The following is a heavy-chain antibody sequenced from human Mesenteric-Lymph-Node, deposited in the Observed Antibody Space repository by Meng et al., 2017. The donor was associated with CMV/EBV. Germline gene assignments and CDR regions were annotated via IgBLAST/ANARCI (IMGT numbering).Heavy chain of an antibody. CDR3: ARAPPRSGPGYCSSTSCPSYYFDY. J-gene: IGHJ4*02. Sequence: SVKVSCKASGGTFSSYAISWVRQAPGQGLEWMGGIIPIFGTANYAQKFQGRVTITTDESTSTAYMELSSLRSEDTAVYYCARAPPRSGPGYCSSTSCPSYYFDYWGQGTVVTVSS. V-gene: IGHV1-69*05. CDR2: IIPIFGTA. D-gene: IGHD2-2*01. CDR1: GGTFSSYA.